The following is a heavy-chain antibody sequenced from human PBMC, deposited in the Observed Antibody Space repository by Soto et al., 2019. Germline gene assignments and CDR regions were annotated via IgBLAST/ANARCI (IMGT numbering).Heavy chain of an antibody. J-gene: IGHJ5*02. CDR1: GFSFSTHG. CDR3: ARADLYVDTGLDL. D-gene: IGHD3-10*02. V-gene: IGHV3-33*01. CDR2: IVNDGSEQ. Sequence: QVQLVESGGGVVRPGRSLRLSCAATGFSFSTHGMHWVRQAPGKGLEWVAVIVNDGSEQQYADSVKGRFTISRDNARNILYLQLNTLRADDTALYYCARADLYVDTGLDLWGQGTLVTVSS.